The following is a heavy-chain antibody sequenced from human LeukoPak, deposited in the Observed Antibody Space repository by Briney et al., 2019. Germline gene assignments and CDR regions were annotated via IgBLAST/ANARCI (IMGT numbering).Heavy chain of an antibody. CDR3: AYLSHDYGDYF. CDR1: GLTFSSSW. V-gene: IGHV3-7*02. D-gene: IGHD4-17*01. Sequence: GGSLRLSCAVSGLTFSSSWMTWVRQAPGKGLEWVATIKYDGTEKYCVDSVKGRFTISRDNAKNSLYLQMNSLRAEDTAVYYCAYLSHDYGDYFWGQGTLVTVSS. J-gene: IGHJ4*02. CDR2: IKYDGTEK.